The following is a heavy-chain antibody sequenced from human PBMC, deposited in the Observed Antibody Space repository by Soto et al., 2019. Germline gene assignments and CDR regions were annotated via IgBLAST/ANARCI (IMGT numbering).Heavy chain of an antibody. CDR1: GGTFSNYA. D-gene: IGHD6-19*01. CDR3: ARVEAVAGLYNYHGLDV. V-gene: IGHV1-69*12. Sequence: QVQLVQSGAEVKKPGSSVKVSCKVSGGTFSNYAIDWVRLAPGHGLEWMGGIVPIFGTTYYTQKFQGRGTIIADDSTTTAYLEMSSLRSEDTAIYYCARVEAVAGLYNYHGLDVWGQGTAVTVSS. J-gene: IGHJ6*02. CDR2: IVPIFGTT.